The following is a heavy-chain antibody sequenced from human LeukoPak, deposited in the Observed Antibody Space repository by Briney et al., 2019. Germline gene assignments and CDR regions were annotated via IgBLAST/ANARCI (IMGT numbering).Heavy chain of an antibody. V-gene: IGHV1-18*01. CDR1: GYTFTSYG. CDR3: AREGSRQDIVVVPAAPYYYYYYMDV. D-gene: IGHD2-2*01. J-gene: IGHJ6*03. CDR2: ISAYNGNT. Sequence: ASVKVSCKASGYTFTSYGISWVRQAPGQGLEWMGWISAYNGNTNYAQKLQGRVTMTTDTSTSTAYMELRSLRSDDTAVYCCAREGSRQDIVVVPAAPYYYYYYMDVWGKGTTVTVSS.